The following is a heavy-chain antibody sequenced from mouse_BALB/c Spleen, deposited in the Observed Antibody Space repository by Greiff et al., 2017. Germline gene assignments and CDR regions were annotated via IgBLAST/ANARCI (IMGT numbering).Heavy chain of an antibody. CDR3: ARDITSQTGKAY. Sequence: DVMLVESGGGLVQPGGSLRLSCATSGFTFTDYYMSWVSQPPGKALEWMGFIRNKANGYTTEYSVSVKGRVTISRDNSQSILYLQMNTLRAEDSATYYCARDITSQTGKAYWGQGTLVTVSA. V-gene: IGHV7-3*02. J-gene: IGHJ3*01. CDR1: GFTFTDYY. CDR2: IRNKANGYTT. D-gene: IGHD4-1*01.